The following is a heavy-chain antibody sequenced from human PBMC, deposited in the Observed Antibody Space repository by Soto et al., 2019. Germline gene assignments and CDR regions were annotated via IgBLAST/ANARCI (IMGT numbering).Heavy chain of an antibody. CDR2: INPSGGST. D-gene: IGHD3-10*01. V-gene: IGHV1-46*01. Sequence: ASVKVSCKAAGYTFTSYYMHWVRQAPGQGLEWMGIINPSGGSTSYAQKFQGRVTMTRDTSTSTVYMELSSLRSEDTAVYYCARRDCVYGSASYVSNWFDPWGQRSLVTVSS. CDR3: ARRDCVYGSASYVSNWFDP. J-gene: IGHJ5*01. CDR1: GYTFTSYY.